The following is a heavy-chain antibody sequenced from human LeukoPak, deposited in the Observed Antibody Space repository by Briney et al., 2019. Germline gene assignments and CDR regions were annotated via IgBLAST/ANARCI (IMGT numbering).Heavy chain of an antibody. CDR1: GGSISSGGYY. CDR3: ARVQVSGVGATPGNYFDY. CDR2: IYHSGST. D-gene: IGHD1-26*01. Sequence: SETLSLTCTVSGGSISSGGYYWSWIRQPPGKGLEWIGYIYHSGSTYYNPSLKSRVTISVDRSKNQFSLKLSSVTAADTAVYYCARVQVSGVGATPGNYFDYWGQGTLVTVSS. V-gene: IGHV4-30-2*01. J-gene: IGHJ4*02.